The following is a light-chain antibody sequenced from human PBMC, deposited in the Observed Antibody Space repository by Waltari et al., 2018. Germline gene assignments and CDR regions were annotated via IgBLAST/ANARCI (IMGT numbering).Light chain of an antibody. CDR3: QQYYSTPPLT. V-gene: IGKV4-1*01. J-gene: IGKJ4*01. CDR2: WAS. Sequence: DIVMTQSQDSLAVSLGEWATINCKSSQSVLYSSNNKNYLAWYQQKQGQPPRLLIYWASTREAGVPSRFSGSGSETDFTLPISSLQAEDVAVYYCQQYYSTPPLTFGGGTKVEIK. CDR1: QSVLYSSNNKNY.